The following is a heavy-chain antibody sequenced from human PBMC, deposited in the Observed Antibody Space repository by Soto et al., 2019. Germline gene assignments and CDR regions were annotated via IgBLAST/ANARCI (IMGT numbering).Heavy chain of an antibody. CDR1: GFTFSSYA. CDR2: ISYDGSNK. V-gene: IGHV3-30-3*01. J-gene: IGHJ6*02. Sequence: VGSLRLSCAASGFTFSSYAMHWVRQAPGKGLEWVAVISYDGSNKYYADSVKGRFTISRDNSKNTLYLQMNSLRAEDTAVYYCARDQGVTIFGVVTLPGRYGMYVWGQRTTVTVSS. D-gene: IGHD3-3*01. CDR3: ARDQGVTIFGVVTLPGRYGMYV.